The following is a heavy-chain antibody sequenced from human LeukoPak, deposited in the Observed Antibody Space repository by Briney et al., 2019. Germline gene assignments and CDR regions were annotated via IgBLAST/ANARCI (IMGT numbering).Heavy chain of an antibody. V-gene: IGHV3-43D*03. CDR2: ISWDGGST. Sequence: GGSLRLSCAASGFTFDDYAMHWVRQAPGKGLEWVSLISWDGGSTYYADSVKGRFTISRDNSKNSLYLQMNSLRAEDTALYYYAKDNWSDKWELLSLHPRTGSYFDYWGQGTLVTVSS. CDR1: GFTFDDYA. CDR3: AKDNWSDKWELLSLHPRTGSYFDY. D-gene: IGHD1-26*01. J-gene: IGHJ4*02.